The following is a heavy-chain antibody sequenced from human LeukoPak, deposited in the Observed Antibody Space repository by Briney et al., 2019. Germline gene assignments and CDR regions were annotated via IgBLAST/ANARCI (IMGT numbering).Heavy chain of an antibody. D-gene: IGHD6-6*01. V-gene: IGHV4-31*03. J-gene: IGHJ4*02. CDR2: IYTSVST. CDR3: ARQTHSSSQPFDY. CDR1: GGSISSGGYY. Sequence: SQTLSLTCTVSGGSISSGGYYWSWIRQHPGKCLEWIGYIYTSVSTNYNPSLKSRVTISVDTSKNQFSLKLSSVTAAATAVYYCARQTHSSSQPFDYWGQGTLVTVSS.